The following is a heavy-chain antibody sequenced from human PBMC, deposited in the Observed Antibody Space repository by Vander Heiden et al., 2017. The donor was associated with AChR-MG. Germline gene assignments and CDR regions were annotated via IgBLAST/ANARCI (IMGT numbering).Heavy chain of an antibody. CDR3: ARGYYYYYMDV. J-gene: IGHJ6*03. CDR1: GFIFRNYE. V-gene: IGHV3-48*03. CDR2: ISGSGDTI. Sequence: EVELVESGGGLVQPGGSLRLSCAASGFIFRNYEMSWVRQAPGKGLEWLSYISGSGDTIYYADSVKGRFSISRVNAQTSLYLQMNSLRAEDTAVYYCARGYYYYYMDVWGKGTTVTVSS.